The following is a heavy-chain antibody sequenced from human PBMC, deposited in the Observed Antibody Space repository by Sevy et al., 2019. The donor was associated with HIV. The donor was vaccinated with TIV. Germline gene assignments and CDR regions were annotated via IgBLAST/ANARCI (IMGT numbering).Heavy chain of an antibody. CDR1: GFTFSSYN. J-gene: IGHJ6*02. CDR2: ITSGSSYI. D-gene: IGHD6-25*01. Sequence: GGSLRLSCAASGFTFSSYNINWVRQAPGKGLEWVSSITSGSSYIFYADSVKGRFTTSRDNAKNSLYLQMNSLRAEDTAVYYSARDKTASDGRYGMVVWGQGTTVTVSS. V-gene: IGHV3-21*01. CDR3: ARDKTASDGRYGMVV.